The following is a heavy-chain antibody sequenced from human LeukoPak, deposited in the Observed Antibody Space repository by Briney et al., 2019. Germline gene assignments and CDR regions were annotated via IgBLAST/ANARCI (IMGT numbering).Heavy chain of an antibody. CDR1: GFTFDDYA. D-gene: IGHD1-26*01. J-gene: IGHJ4*02. CDR3: AKDRSRWEYYFDY. CDR2: ISWNSGSI. V-gene: IGHV3-9*01. Sequence: GGSLRLSCAASGFTFDDYAMHWVRQAPGKGLEWVSGISWNSGSIGYADSVKGRFTIPRDNAKNSLYLQMNSLRAEDTALYYCAKDRSRWEYYFDYWGQGTLVTVSS.